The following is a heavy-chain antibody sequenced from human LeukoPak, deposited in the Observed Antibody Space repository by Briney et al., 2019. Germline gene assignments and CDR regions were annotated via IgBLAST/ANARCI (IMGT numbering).Heavy chain of an antibody. V-gene: IGHV3-30*02. D-gene: IGHD2-2*01. CDR3: AKDQGVPAAIWPFDP. Sequence: PGGSLRLSCAASGFTFSSYGMHWVRQAPGKGLEWVAFIRYDGINKYYADSVKGRFTISRDNSKNTLYLQMNSLRPEDTAVYYCAKDQGVPAAIWPFDPWGQGTLVTVSS. J-gene: IGHJ5*02. CDR2: IRYDGINK. CDR1: GFTFSSYG.